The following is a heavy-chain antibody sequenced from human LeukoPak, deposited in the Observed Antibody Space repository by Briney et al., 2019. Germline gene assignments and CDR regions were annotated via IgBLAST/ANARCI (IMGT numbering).Heavy chain of an antibody. CDR1: GFTFSSYS. D-gene: IGHD3-3*01. Sequence: GGSLRLSCAASGFTFSSYSMTWVRQAPGKGLEWVSSISSSSSYIYYADSVKGRFTISRDNAKNSLYLQMNSLRAEDTAVYYCEGDCWRPFWSGYYNYYYGMDVWGQGTTVTVSS. V-gene: IGHV3-21*01. CDR2: ISSSSSYI. CDR3: EGDCWRPFWSGYYNYYYGMDV. J-gene: IGHJ6*02.